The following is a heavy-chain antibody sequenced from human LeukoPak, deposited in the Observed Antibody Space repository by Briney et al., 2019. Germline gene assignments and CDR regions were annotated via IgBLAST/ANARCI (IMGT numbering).Heavy chain of an antibody. CDR2: IRNKANSYTT. CDR1: GFTFSDHY. Sequence: GGSLRLSCAASGFTFSDHYMDWVRQAPGKGLEWVVRIRNKANSYTTEYAASVKGRFTISRDDSKNSLYLQMNSLKTEDTAVYYCARSSANWPFDYWGQGTLVAVSS. D-gene: IGHD1-1*01. J-gene: IGHJ4*02. CDR3: ARSSANWPFDY. V-gene: IGHV3-72*01.